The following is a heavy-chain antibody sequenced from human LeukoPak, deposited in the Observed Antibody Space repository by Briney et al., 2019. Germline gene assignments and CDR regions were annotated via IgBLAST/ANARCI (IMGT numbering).Heavy chain of an antibody. J-gene: IGHJ3*02. Sequence: PGGSLRLSCAASGFTFSSYAMSWVRHAPGKGLEGVSAISGSGGSTYYADSVKGRFTISRDNSKNTLYLQMHSLRAEDTAVYYCAKLYYYDSSGYHMHAFDIWGQGTMVTVSS. CDR2: ISGSGGST. D-gene: IGHD3-22*01. V-gene: IGHV3-23*01. CDR1: GFTFSSYA. CDR3: AKLYYYDSSGYHMHAFDI.